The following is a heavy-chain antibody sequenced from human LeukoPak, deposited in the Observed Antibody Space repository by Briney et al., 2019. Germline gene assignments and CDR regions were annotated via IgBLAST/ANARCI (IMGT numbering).Heavy chain of an antibody. CDR1: GFTFSNYW. CDR2: IKQDGSEK. Sequence: GGSLRLSCAASGFTFSNYWMSWVRQAPGKGLEWVANIKQDGSEKYYVDSVKGRFTISRDNAKNSLYLQMNSLRVEDTAVYYCASGSSGWYYYFDYWGQGTLVTVSS. V-gene: IGHV3-7*01. J-gene: IGHJ4*02. D-gene: IGHD6-19*01. CDR3: ASGSSGWYYYFDY.